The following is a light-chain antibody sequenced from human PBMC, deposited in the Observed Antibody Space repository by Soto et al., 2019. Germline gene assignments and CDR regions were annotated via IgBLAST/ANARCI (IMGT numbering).Light chain of an antibody. Sequence: EIVMTQSPATLSVSPGERATLSCRASQSVSKYLAWYQQKPGQAPRLLIYNASNRATGIPLRFSGSGSGTDFTLTISSLEPEDFAVYYCQQRHNWPRTFGLGTKVDI. J-gene: IGKJ1*01. CDR2: NAS. V-gene: IGKV3-11*01. CDR1: QSVSKY. CDR3: QQRHNWPRT.